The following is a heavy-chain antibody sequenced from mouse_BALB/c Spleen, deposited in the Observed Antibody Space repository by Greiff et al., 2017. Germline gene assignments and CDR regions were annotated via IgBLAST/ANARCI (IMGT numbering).Heavy chain of an antibody. V-gene: IGHV5-6-3*01. Sequence: EVKLVESGGGLVQPGGSLKLSCAASGFTFSSYGMSWVRQTPDKRLELVATINSNGGSTYYPDSVKGRFTISRDNAKNTLYLQMSSLKSEDTAMYYCARDLGRGGYAMDYWGQGTSVTVSS. CDR3: ARDLGRGGYAMDY. J-gene: IGHJ4*01. D-gene: IGHD4-1*01. CDR2: INSNGGST. CDR1: GFTFSSYG.